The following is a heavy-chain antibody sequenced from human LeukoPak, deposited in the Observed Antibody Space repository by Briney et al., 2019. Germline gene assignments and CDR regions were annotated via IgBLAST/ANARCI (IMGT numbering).Heavy chain of an antibody. Sequence: GGSLRLSCAASGFTFSSYSMNWVRQAPGKGLEWVSSISSSSSYIYYADSVKGRFTISRDNAKNSLYLQMNSLRAEDTAVYYCAREQWLVRYYYYGMGVWGQGTTVTVSS. CDR1: GFTFSSYS. CDR3: AREQWLVRYYYYGMGV. D-gene: IGHD6-19*01. CDR2: ISSSSSYI. J-gene: IGHJ6*02. V-gene: IGHV3-21*01.